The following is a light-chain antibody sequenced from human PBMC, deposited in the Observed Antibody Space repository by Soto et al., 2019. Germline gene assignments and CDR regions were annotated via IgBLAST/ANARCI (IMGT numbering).Light chain of an antibody. J-gene: IGKJ5*01. CDR1: QSVSNY. V-gene: IGKV3-11*01. CDR2: DAS. Sequence: EIVLTQSPAPLSLSPGERATLSCRASQSVSNYLAWYQQKPGQAPMLLIHDASDRATGIPARFSGSGSETDFTLTSSSLEPEDFSLYYCQQRSSWPITFGQATRLEIK. CDR3: QQRSSWPIT.